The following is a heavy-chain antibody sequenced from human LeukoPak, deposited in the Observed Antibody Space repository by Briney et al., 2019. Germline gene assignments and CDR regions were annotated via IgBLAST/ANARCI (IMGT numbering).Heavy chain of an antibody. Sequence: PSETLSLTCTVSGGSISSYYWSWIRQPPGKGLEWIGSIYHSGSTYYNPSLKSRVTISVDTSKNQFSLKLSSVTAADTAVYYCARQPSSRLVPGHFDYWGQGTLVTVSS. J-gene: IGHJ4*02. V-gene: IGHV4-59*08. D-gene: IGHD6-19*01. CDR3: ARQPSSRLVPGHFDY. CDR2: IYHSGST. CDR1: GGSISSYY.